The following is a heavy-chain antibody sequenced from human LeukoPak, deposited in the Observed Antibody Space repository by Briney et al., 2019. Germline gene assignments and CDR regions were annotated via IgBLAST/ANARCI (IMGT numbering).Heavy chain of an antibody. J-gene: IGHJ4*02. Sequence: ASVKVSCKASGYTFTSYGISWVGQAPGQGLEWMGWISAYDGNTNYAQKLQGRVTMTTDTSTSTAYMERRSLRSHDTAVYYCARDRYLRYSYGGGDFDYWGQGTLVTVSS. CDR2: ISAYDGNT. CDR3: ARDRYLRYSYGGGDFDY. D-gene: IGHD5-18*01. CDR1: GYTFTSYG. V-gene: IGHV1-18*01.